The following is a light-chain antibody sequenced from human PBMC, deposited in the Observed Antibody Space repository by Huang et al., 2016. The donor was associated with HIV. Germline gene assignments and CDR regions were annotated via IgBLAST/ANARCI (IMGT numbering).Light chain of an antibody. CDR3: QQRSNWPAIT. CDR1: QSVTTY. Sequence: EIVLTQSPATLSLSPGERATLSCTASQSVTTYLAWYQQKPGQAPRLLIYDASSRAPGIPARFSASGSGTDFTLTISYLEPEDFAVYYCQQRSNWPAITFGQGTRLEIK. V-gene: IGKV3-11*01. J-gene: IGKJ5*01. CDR2: DAS.